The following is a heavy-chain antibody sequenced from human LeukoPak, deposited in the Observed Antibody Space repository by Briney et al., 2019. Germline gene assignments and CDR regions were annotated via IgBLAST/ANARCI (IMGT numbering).Heavy chain of an antibody. V-gene: IGHV7-4-1*02. J-gene: IGHJ5*02. CDR1: GYTFTIYA. Sequence: ASVKVSCKASGYTFTIYAMNWVRQAPGQGLEWMGWINTNTGNPTYAQGFTGRFVFSLDTSVSTAYLQISSLKAEDTAVYYCAREIMGMDYGDYSTMAWFDPWGQGTLVTVSS. D-gene: IGHD4-17*01. CDR2: INTNTGNP. CDR3: AREIMGMDYGDYSTMAWFDP.